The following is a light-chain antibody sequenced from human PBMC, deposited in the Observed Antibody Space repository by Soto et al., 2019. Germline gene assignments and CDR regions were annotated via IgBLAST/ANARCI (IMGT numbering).Light chain of an antibody. CDR2: GNN. V-gene: IGLV1-40*01. CDR1: SSNIGARYA. Sequence: QSALTQPPSVSGAPGQRVTICCTGSSSNIGARYAVQWYQQLPGTAPKLLIYGNNNRPSGVPDRFSGSKSGTSASLAITGLQAEDEADYYCQSYDTSLRRYVFGAGTKVTVL. J-gene: IGLJ1*01. CDR3: QSYDTSLRRYV.